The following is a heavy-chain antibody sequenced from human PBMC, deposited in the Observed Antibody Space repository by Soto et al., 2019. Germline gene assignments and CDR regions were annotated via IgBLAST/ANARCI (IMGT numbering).Heavy chain of an antibody. CDR1: GGSFSGYY. J-gene: IGHJ4*02. CDR2: IKHSGST. V-gene: IGHV4-34*01. CDR3: SRGCGRIFDY. Sequence: QVQLQQWGAGLLKPSETLSLTCAVYGGSFSGYYWSWIRQPPGKGLEWIGEIKHSGSTNYNPSLKSRVTISVDTSKNQFSLKLSSVTAADTAVYDCSRGCGRIFDYWGQGTLVTVSS.